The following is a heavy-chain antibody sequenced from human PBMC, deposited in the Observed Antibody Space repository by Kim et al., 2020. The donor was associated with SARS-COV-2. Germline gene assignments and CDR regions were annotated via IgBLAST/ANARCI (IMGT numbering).Heavy chain of an antibody. D-gene: IGHD5-18*01. J-gene: IGHJ4*02. V-gene: IGHV3-43*01. Sequence: GGSLRLSCAASGFTFDDYTMHWVRQAPGKGLEWVSLISWDGGSTYYADSVKGRFTISRDNSKNSLYLQMNSLRTEDTALYYCAKGGYSYGFDPKIDYWGQGTLVTVSS. CDR1: GFTFDDYT. CDR3: AKGGYSYGFDPKIDY. CDR2: ISWDGGST.